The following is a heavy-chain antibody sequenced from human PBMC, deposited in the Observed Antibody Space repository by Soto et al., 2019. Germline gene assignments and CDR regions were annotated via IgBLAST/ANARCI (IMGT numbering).Heavy chain of an antibody. V-gene: IGHV1-58*01. CDR3: AAVGLRSGPSFD. CDR1: GFTFTSSA. D-gene: IGHD6-19*01. Sequence: QMQLVQSGPEVKKPGTSVKVSCKASGFTFTSSAVQWVRQARGQRLEWIGWIVVGSGNTNYAQKFQERVTITRDMSTSTAYMELSSLRSEDTAVYYCAAVGLRSGPSFDWGQGTLVTVSS. J-gene: IGHJ4*02. CDR2: IVVGSGNT.